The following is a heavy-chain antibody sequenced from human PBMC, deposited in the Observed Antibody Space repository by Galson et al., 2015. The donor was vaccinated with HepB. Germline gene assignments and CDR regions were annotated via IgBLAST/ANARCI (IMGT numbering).Heavy chain of an antibody. D-gene: IGHD6-19*01. V-gene: IGHV3-53*01. Sequence: SLRLSCAASGFTVGSNYMSWVRQAPGKGLEWVSVIYSDGNTYYADSVKGRFIISRGNSKNTVYLQMSSLRVEDTAVYYCARDGAVPDFWGQGTLVTVSS. CDR1: GFTVGSNY. CDR2: IYSDGNT. CDR3: ARDGAVPDF. J-gene: IGHJ4*02.